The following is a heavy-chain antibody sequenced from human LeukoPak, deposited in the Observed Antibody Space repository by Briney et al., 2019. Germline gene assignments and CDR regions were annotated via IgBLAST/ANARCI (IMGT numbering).Heavy chain of an antibody. V-gene: IGHV1-18*04. CDR2: ISAYNGNT. Sequence: ASVKVSCKASGYTFTSYGISWVRQALGQGLEWMGWISAYNGNTNYAQKLQGRVTMTTDTSTSTAYMELRSLRSDDTAVYYCARVEDIVVVPAAMPHENWFDPWGQGTLVTVSS. J-gene: IGHJ5*02. CDR1: GYTFTSYG. CDR3: ARVEDIVVVPAAMPHENWFDP. D-gene: IGHD2-2*01.